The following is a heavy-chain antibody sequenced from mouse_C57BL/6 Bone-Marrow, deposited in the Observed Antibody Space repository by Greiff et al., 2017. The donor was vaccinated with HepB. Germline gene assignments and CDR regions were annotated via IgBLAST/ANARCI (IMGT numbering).Heavy chain of an antibody. J-gene: IGHJ2*01. D-gene: IGHD2-5*01. Sequence: VQLQQSGPELVKPGASVKISCKASGYTFTDYYMNWVKQSHGKSLEWIGNINPNNGGTSYNQKFKGKATLTVDKSSSTAYMKLRSLTSEDSAVYYCARYYYSNYGYYFDYWGQGTTLTVSS. CDR2: INPNNGGT. CDR1: GYTFTDYY. CDR3: ARYYYSNYGYYFDY. V-gene: IGHV1-26*01.